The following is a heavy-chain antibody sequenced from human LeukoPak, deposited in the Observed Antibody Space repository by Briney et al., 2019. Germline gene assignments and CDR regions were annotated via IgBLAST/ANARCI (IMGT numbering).Heavy chain of an antibody. Sequence: PSETLSLTCTVSGGSISSYYWSWIRQPPGKGLEWIGYIYYSGSTNYNPSLKSRVTISVDTSKNQFSLKLSPVTAADTAVYYCARLTVTKVIRYGMDVWGQGTTVTVSS. CDR3: ARLTVTKVIRYGMDV. CDR2: IYYSGST. CDR1: GGSISSYY. D-gene: IGHD4-17*01. J-gene: IGHJ6*02. V-gene: IGHV4-59*08.